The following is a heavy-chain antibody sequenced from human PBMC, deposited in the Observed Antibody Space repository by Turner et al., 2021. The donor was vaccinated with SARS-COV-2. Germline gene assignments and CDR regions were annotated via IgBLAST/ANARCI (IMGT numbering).Heavy chain of an antibody. D-gene: IGHD5-12*01. CDR2: IGGSGGST. CDR3: AKDEGVFTGYGNFDY. Sequence: EVQLLESGGVLVQPGGSLGLSRAASGFTFSSHDMSWLRQSQGKVLEWVLSIGGSGGSTFFANSVKGRFTISRDNSRNTMYLKMSSLRAEDTAVYYCAKDEGVFTGYGNFDYWGQGTLVAVSS. CDR1: GFTFSSHD. J-gene: IGHJ4*02. V-gene: IGHV3-23*01.